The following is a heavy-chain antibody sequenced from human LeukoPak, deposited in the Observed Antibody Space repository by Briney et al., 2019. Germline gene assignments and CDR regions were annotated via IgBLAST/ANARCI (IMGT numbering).Heavy chain of an antibody. D-gene: IGHD1-26*01. CDR2: ISGSGGST. CDR3: AKGPRGAIINWFDP. V-gene: IGHV3-23*01. Sequence: GGSLRLSCAASGFTFDDYAMSWVRQAPGKGLEWVSAISGSGGSTYYADSVKGRFTISRDNSKNTLYLQMNSPRAEDTAVYYCAKGPRGAIINWFDPWGQGTLVTVSS. CDR1: GFTFDDYA. J-gene: IGHJ5*02.